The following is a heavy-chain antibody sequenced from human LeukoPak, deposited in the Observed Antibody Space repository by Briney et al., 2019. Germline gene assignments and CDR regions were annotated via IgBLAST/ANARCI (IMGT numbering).Heavy chain of an antibody. J-gene: IGHJ4*02. Sequence: PGGSLRLSCVTSGFIFSNYNIIWVRQAPGQGLEWISHTTSSSNTIYADSLKGRFTISRDNAKNSLYLQMNSLRGEDTAVYYCARVIVGMTGAEYWGQGTLVTVSS. CDR3: ARVIVGMTGAEY. V-gene: IGHV3-48*01. CDR2: TTSSSNTI. D-gene: IGHD1-20*01. CDR1: GFIFSNYN.